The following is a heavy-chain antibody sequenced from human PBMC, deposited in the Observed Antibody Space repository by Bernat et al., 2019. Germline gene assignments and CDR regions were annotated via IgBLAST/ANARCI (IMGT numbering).Heavy chain of an antibody. Sequence: QVQLVESGGGVAQPGGSLSLSCAASGFTFSSYGMHWVRQAPGKGLEWVAFIRYDGNNKYYVDSVKGRFTISRDNSKNTLYLQLNSLRAEDTAVYYCAKEKLLGNLDCWGQGTLVTVSS. CDR3: AKEKLLGNLDC. J-gene: IGHJ4*02. CDR1: GFTFSSYG. D-gene: IGHD2-15*01. V-gene: IGHV3-30*02. CDR2: IRYDGNNK.